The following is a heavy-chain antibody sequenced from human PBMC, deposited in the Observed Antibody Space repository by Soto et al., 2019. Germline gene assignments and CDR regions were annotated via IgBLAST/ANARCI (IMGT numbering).Heavy chain of an antibody. Sequence: PGGSLRLSCAASGFTFNYYIMHWVRQAPGKGLEWVAVILYDGSQKFYADSVRGRFTISRDDSNNSLFLQMNILGPEDTAVYFCARDPHTRGWFSSNFDYWGQGALVTVSS. J-gene: IGHJ4*02. D-gene: IGHD6-19*01. CDR1: GFTFNYYI. CDR3: ARDPHTRGWFSSNFDY. V-gene: IGHV3-30-3*01. CDR2: ILYDGSQK.